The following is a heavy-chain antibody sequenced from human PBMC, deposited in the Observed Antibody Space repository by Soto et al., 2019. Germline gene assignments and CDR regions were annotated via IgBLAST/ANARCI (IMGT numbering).Heavy chain of an antibody. J-gene: IGHJ6*02. V-gene: IGHV1-69*01. Sequence: QVQLEQSGGEVKKPGSSVKVSCNASGVTFSKFIMTWVRQAPGLGLEWVGGIIPIFGTANYAQKSQGRVTITADESTSTSYLEVSNLRSEETAVHYCAKVRYSSPMGYYYGMDVWGQGTAVTVSS. D-gene: IGHD6-19*01. CDR3: AKVRYSSPMGYYYGMDV. CDR2: IIPIFGTA. CDR1: GVTFSKFI.